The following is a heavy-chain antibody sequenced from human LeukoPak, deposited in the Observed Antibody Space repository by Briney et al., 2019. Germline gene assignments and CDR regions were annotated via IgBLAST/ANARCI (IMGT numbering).Heavy chain of an antibody. CDR2: IYYSGTT. V-gene: IGHV4-59*01. J-gene: IGHJ6*02. D-gene: IGHD3-16*02. CDR1: GGSISSYY. CDR3: AKVLSGGSYYYGMDV. Sequence: PSETLSLTCSVSGGSISSYYWSWIRQPPGKGLEWIGYIYYSGTTNYNPSLKSRVTISVDTSKNQFSLRLSSVTAADTAVYYCAKVLSGGSYYYGMDVWGQGTTVTVSS.